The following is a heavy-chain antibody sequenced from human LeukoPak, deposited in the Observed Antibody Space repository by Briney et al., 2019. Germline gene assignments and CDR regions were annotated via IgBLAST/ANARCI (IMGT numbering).Heavy chain of an antibody. V-gene: IGHV5-51*01. CDR2: IYPGDSDT. Sequence: GESLKISCKGSGYSFTNYWIGWVRQMPGKGLEWMGIIYPGDSDTRYSPSFQGQVTISADKSISTAYLQWSSLKASDTAMYYCARLARSVGLAFSQYYFDYWGQGTLVTVSS. J-gene: IGHJ4*02. CDR1: GYSFTNYW. CDR3: ARLARSVGLAFSQYYFDY.